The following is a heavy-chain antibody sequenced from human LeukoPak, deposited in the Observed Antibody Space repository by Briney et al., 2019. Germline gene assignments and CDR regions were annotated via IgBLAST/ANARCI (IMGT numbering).Heavy chain of an antibody. V-gene: IGHV3-9*01. D-gene: IGHD4-23*01. J-gene: IGHJ4*02. Sequence: PGRSLRLSCAASGFTFDDYAMHWVRQAPGKGLEWVSGISWNSGSIGYADSVKGRFTISRDNAKNSLYLQMNSLRAEDTALYYCAKEDYGGNSFDYWDQGTLVTVSS. CDR2: ISWNSGSI. CDR3: AKEDYGGNSFDY. CDR1: GFTFDDYA.